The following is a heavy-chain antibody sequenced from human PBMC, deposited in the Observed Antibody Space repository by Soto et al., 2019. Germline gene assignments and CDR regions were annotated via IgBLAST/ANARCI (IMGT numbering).Heavy chain of an antibody. D-gene: IGHD2-8*01. CDR1: GFTFSSYG. V-gene: IGHV3-23*01. J-gene: IGHJ1*01. CDR2: ISGSGGST. Sequence: PGGSLRLSCAASGFTFSSYGMSWVRQAPGKGLEWVSVISGSGGSTYYADSVKGRFTLSRDNSKNTAYLQMNSLRAEDTAVYYCAKDSPVGVPLMRDLHDWGQGTLVTVSS. CDR3: AKDSPVGVPLMRDLHD.